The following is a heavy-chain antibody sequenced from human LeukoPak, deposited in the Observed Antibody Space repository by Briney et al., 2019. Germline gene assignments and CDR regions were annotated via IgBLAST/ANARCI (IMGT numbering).Heavy chain of an antibody. Sequence: SETLSLTCTVSGGSISSSTYYWGWIRQPPGKGLEWIGSIYYSGSTYYNPSLKSRVTISVDTSRNQFSLKLSSVTAADTAVHYCARDQDSGYDYWGYWGQGTLVTVSS. CDR2: IYYSGST. J-gene: IGHJ4*02. CDR3: ARDQDSGYDYWGY. V-gene: IGHV4-39*07. D-gene: IGHD5-12*01. CDR1: GGSISSSTYY.